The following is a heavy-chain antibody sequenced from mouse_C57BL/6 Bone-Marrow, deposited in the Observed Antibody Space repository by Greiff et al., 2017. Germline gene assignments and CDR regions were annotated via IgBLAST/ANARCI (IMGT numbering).Heavy chain of an antibody. J-gene: IGHJ2*01. Sequence: QLVESGGGLVKPGGSLKLSCAASGFTFSSYAMSWVRQTPEKRLEWVATISDGGSYTYYPDNLKGRFTISRDNAKNNLYLQMSHLKSEDTAMYYCARDDDYDLFDYWGQGTTLTVSS. D-gene: IGHD2-4*01. CDR1: GFTFSSYA. CDR2: ISDGGSYT. CDR3: ARDDDYDLFDY. V-gene: IGHV5-4*01.